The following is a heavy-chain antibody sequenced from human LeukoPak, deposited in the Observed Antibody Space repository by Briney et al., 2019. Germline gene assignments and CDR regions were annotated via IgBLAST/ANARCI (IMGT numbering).Heavy chain of an antibody. J-gene: IGHJ4*02. CDR2: IYYSGST. V-gene: IGHV4-59*01. CDR3: ARVGYYDSSGYYYGFDY. D-gene: IGHD3-22*01. CDR1: GGSISSYY. Sequence: PSETLSHTCTVSGGSISSYYWSWIRQPPGKGLEWIGYIYYSGSTNYNPSLKSRVTISVDTSENQFSLKLSSVTAADTAVYYCARVGYYDSSGYYYGFDYWGQGTLVTVSS.